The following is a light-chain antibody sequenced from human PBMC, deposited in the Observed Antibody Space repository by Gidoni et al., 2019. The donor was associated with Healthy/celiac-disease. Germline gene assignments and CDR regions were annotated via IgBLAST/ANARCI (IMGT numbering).Light chain of an antibody. Sequence: DIVMTQSPDSLAVSLGERSTINCKSSQSVLYSSNNKNYLAWYQQKPGQPTKLLIYWASTRESGVHDRFSGSGSGTDFNLTIRSLQDEDVAVYYCQQYYSTPLTFGPGNKVDIK. CDR3: QQYYSTPLT. CDR1: QSVLYSSNNKNY. J-gene: IGKJ3*01. CDR2: WAS. V-gene: IGKV4-1*01.